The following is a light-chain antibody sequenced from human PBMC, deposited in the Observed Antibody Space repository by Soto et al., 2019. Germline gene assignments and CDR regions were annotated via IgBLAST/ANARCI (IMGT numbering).Light chain of an antibody. CDR3: QHYDRSPPSWT. V-gene: IGKV3-20*01. CDR2: GAS. J-gene: IGKJ1*01. CDR1: QSVSSSY. Sequence: ETVLTQSPGTLSLSPGERATLSCRASQSVSSSYLAWYQQKPSQAPRLLIYGASSRATGIPDRFTGSGSGTDFTLTISRLEPEDFEVYYCQHYDRSPPSWTFGQGTKVEIK.